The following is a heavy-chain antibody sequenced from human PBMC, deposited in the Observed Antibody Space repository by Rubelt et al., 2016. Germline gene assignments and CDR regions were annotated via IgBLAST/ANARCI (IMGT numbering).Heavy chain of an antibody. CDR2: FLYSGST. CDR3: ASGTVYFDN. J-gene: IGHJ4*02. D-gene: IGHD3/OR15-3a*01. V-gene: IGHV4-59*12. CDR1: GASINTNY. Sequence: QLQLQESGPGLVKPSETLSLTCTVSGASINTNYCTWIRQSPGEGLEWIGYFLYSGSTNFNPSLRSRATISLDTSKNQFSLRLSSVTAADTAVYDCASGTVYFDNWGQGTLVTVSS.